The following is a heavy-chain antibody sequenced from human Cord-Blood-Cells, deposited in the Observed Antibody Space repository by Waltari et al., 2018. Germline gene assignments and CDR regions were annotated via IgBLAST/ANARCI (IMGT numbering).Heavy chain of an antibody. V-gene: IGHV4-59*01. CDR2: IYYSGST. CDR1: GGSISSYS. D-gene: IGHD6-13*01. Sequence: QVQLQESGPGLVKRSETLALTCPVSGGSISSYSWSWVRQPPGKGLEWIGYIYYSGSTNYNPSLKSRVTISVDTSKNQFSLKLSSVTAADTAVYYCARNVYSSSWYWFDPWGQGTLVTVSS. J-gene: IGHJ5*02. CDR3: ARNVYSSSWYWFDP.